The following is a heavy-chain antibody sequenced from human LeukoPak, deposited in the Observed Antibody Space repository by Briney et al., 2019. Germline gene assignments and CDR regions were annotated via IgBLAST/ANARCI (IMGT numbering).Heavy chain of an antibody. CDR1: GFTFSSYS. V-gene: IGHV3-21*01. J-gene: IGHJ4*02. Sequence: GGSLRLSCAASGFTFSSYSMNWVRQAPGKGLEWVSSISSSSYIYYADSVKGRFTISRDNAKNSLYLQMNSLRAEDTAVYYCARDDDTSGHYSHFGYWGQGTLVTVSS. CDR2: ISSSSYI. CDR3: ARDDDTSGHYSHFGY. D-gene: IGHD3-22*01.